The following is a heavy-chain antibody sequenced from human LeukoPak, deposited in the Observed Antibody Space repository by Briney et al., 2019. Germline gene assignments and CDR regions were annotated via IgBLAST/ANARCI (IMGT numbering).Heavy chain of an antibody. Sequence: PGGSLRLSCAASGFSVSSNYMSWVRQTPGKGLEWVSGIYSGGHIYYADSVKGRFTISRDNSKNTLYLQMNRLRAEDTAVYYCAGKQGSGSLRPLDYWGQGTLVTVSS. CDR3: AGKQGSGSLRPLDY. CDR2: IYSGGHI. J-gene: IGHJ4*02. V-gene: IGHV3-53*01. D-gene: IGHD3-10*01. CDR1: GFSVSSNY.